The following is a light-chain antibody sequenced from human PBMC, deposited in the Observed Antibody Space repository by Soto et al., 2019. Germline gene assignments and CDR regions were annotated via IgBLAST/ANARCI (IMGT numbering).Light chain of an antibody. CDR1: QSVSSN. CDR2: GAS. Sequence: EIVMTQSPATLSVSPGERATLSCRASQSVSSNLAWYQQKPGQAPTRLIYGASTRATGIPARFSGSGSGTDFTLTIGSLQSEDFAVYYCQQYNNWPPWTFGQGTKVEIK. CDR3: QQYNNWPPWT. V-gene: IGKV3-15*01. J-gene: IGKJ1*01.